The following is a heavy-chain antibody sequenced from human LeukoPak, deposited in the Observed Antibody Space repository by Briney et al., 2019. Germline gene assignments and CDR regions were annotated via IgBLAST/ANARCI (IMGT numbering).Heavy chain of an antibody. V-gene: IGHV3-7*01. CDR3: ARDPSAGSES. CDR1: AFTFRSYA. J-gene: IGHJ4*02. CDR2: IKPDGSEK. D-gene: IGHD6-25*01. Sequence: GGSLRLSCAASAFTFRSYAMSWVRQAPGKGLEWVANIKPDGSEKNYVDSVKGRFIISRDNAKRLLYLQMNSLRVEDTAVYYCARDPSAGSESWGQGTLVIVSS.